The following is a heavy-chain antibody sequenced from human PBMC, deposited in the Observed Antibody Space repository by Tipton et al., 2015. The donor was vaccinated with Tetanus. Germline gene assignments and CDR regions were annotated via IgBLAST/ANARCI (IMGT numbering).Heavy chain of an antibody. D-gene: IGHD1-1*01. CDR2: INTDKGST. Sequence: QVQLVQSGAEVKKPGASVKVSCKASGYTFTSFGINWVRQAPGQGLEWMGWINTDKGSTNYAQNLQGRVIMTTDTSMLTAYMELRSLRSDDTAVYYCARGGTMDYWGQGTLVTVSA. J-gene: IGHJ4*02. V-gene: IGHV1-18*01. CDR1: GYTFTSFG. CDR3: ARGGTMDY.